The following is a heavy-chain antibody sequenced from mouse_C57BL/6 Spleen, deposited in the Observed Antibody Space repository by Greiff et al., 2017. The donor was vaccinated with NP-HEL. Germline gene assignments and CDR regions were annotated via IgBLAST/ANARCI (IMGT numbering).Heavy chain of an antibody. Sequence: DVKLVESGGGLVQPKGSLKLSCAASGFSFNTYAMNWVRQAPGKGLEWVARIRSKSNNYATYYADSVKDRFTISRDDSESMLYLQMNNLKTEDTAMDYCVRQNYYGNWYFDVWGTGTTVTVSS. CDR1: GFSFNTYA. J-gene: IGHJ1*03. D-gene: IGHD1-1*01. V-gene: IGHV10-1*01. CDR3: VRQNYYGNWYFDV. CDR2: IRSKSNNYAT.